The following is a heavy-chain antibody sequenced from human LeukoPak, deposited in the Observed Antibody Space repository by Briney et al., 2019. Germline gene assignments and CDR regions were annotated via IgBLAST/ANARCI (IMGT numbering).Heavy chain of an antibody. CDR2: IYSGGST. CDR1: GFTVSSNY. CDR3: ALTSRNNYGEPTSFDY. J-gene: IGHJ4*02. D-gene: IGHD1/OR15-1a*01. V-gene: IGHV3-66*01. Sequence: GGSLRLSCAASGFTVSSNYMSWVRQAPGKGLEWVSVIYSGGSTYYADSVKGRFTISRDNSKNTLYLQMNSLRAEDTAVYYCALTSRNNYGEPTSFDYWGQGTLVTVSS.